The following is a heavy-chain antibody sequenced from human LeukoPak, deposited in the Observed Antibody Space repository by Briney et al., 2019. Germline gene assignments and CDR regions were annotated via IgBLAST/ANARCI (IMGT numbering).Heavy chain of an antibody. V-gene: IGHV3-23*01. J-gene: IGHJ4*02. D-gene: IGHD1-26*01. Sequence: GGSLRLSCAASGFTFSSYAMSWVRQAPGKGLEWVSAISGSGGSTCYADSVKGRFTISRDNSKNTLYLQMNSLRAEDTAVYYCAKVKWELLRYFDYWGQGTLVTVSS. CDR1: GFTFSSYA. CDR3: AKVKWELLRYFDY. CDR2: ISGSGGST.